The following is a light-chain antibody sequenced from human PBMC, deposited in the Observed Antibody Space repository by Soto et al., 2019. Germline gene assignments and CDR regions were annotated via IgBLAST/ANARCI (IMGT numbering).Light chain of an antibody. V-gene: IGLV2-14*01. Sequence: QSALTQPASVSGSPGQSTTISCTGTSSDVGGYNYVSWYQQHPGKAPKLMIYDVSNRPSGVSNRFSGSKSGNTASLTISGLQAEDEAGYYCSSYTRSSTPYLFGTRTRSPS. CDR3: SSYTRSSTPYL. CDR1: SSDVGGYNY. CDR2: DVS. J-gene: IGLJ1*01.